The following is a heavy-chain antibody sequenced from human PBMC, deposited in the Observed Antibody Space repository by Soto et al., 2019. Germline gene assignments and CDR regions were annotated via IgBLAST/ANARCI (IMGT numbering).Heavy chain of an antibody. J-gene: IGHJ4*02. CDR3: ARSGSPPAS. Sequence: QVQLVQSGAEVKKPGASVKVSCKASGYTFTSYAISWVRQAPGQGLEWMGWISAYNGNTNYAQKLQGRVTMTTDTSPSTAYIRLMVRRTVDTAVYYWARSGSPPASWGKRTMVTVSS. CDR2: ISAYNGNT. D-gene: IGHD2-2*01. CDR1: GYTFTSYA. V-gene: IGHV1-18*01.